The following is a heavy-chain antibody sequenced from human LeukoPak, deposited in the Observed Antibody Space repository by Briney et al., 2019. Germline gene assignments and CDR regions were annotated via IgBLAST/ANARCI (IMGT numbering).Heavy chain of an antibody. CDR2: ISGSGGST. CDR1: GFTFSSYA. V-gene: IGHV3-23*01. CDR3: AKGYYDYVWGSYYFDY. D-gene: IGHD3-16*01. J-gene: IGHJ4*02. Sequence: GGSLRLSCAASGFTFSSYAMSWVRQAPGKGLEWVSAISGSGGSTYYADSVKGRSTISRDNSRDTLYLQMNSLRAEDTAVYYCAKGYYDYVWGSYYFDYWGQGTLVTVSS.